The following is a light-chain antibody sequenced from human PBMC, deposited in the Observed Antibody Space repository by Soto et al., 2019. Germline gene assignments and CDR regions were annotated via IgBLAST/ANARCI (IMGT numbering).Light chain of an antibody. CDR2: GND. Sequence: QSVLTQPPSVSGAPGQRVTISCTGSSSNIGAGYEVHWYQQVPGSAPKLLIFGNDNRPSGVPDRFSGSRSGTSASLAITGLQAEDEADYYCQSYDRSLSGSVFGAGTKVT. CDR1: SSNIGAGYE. CDR3: QSYDRSLSGSV. J-gene: IGLJ1*01. V-gene: IGLV1-40*01.